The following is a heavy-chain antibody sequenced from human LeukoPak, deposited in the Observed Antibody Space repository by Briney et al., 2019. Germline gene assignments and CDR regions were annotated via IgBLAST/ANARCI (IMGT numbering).Heavy chain of an antibody. Sequence: PETLSLTCTVSGGSISSSSYYWGWIRQPPGKGLEWIGSIYYSGSTYYNPSLKSRVTISVDTSKNQFSLKLSSVTAADTAVYYCARDQNGGYYYYMDVWGKGTTVTVSS. CDR1: GGSISSSSYY. J-gene: IGHJ6*03. CDR2: IYYSGST. V-gene: IGHV4-39*07. CDR3: ARDQNGGYYYYMDV. D-gene: IGHD7-27*01.